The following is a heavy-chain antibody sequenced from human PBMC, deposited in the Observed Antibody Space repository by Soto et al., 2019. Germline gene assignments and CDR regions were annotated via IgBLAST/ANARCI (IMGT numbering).Heavy chain of an antibody. Sequence: SETLSLTCTVYGGSINTFYWSWVRQPAGKGLEWIRRIFSSGSTSFNPSLESRVAMSVDTSKNHFSLNLSSVTAADMAVYYCAREGSYSAYNFAHGIQLWSFDFWGQGALVTV. D-gene: IGHD5-12*01. J-gene: IGHJ4*02. CDR1: GGSINTFY. V-gene: IGHV4-4*07. CDR2: IFSSGST. CDR3: AREGSYSAYNFAHGIQLWSFDF.